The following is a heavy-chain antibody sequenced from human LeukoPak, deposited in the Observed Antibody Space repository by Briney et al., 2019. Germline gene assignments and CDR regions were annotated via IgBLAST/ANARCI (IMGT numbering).Heavy chain of an antibody. V-gene: IGHV3-66*02. CDR1: GFTFSSYA. CDR2: IYSGGST. Sequence: GGSLRLSCAASGFTFSSYAMHWVRQAPGMGLEWVSVIYSGGSTYYADSVTGRFTISRDNSKNTLYLQMNSLRTEDTAVYYCARLPNYWGQGTLVTVSS. CDR3: ARLPNY. J-gene: IGHJ4*02.